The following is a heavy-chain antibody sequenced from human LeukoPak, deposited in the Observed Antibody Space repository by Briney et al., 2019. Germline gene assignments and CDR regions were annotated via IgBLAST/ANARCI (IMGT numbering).Heavy chain of an antibody. V-gene: IGHV1-24*01. J-gene: IGHJ4*02. Sequence: ASVKVSCKVSGYTLTELSMHWVRQAPGKGLEWMGDFDPEDGETIYAQKFQGRVTMTEDTSTDTAYMELSSLRSEDTAVNYCATALSGYDYVCGTLWGQGTLVTVSS. D-gene: IGHD3-16*01. CDR3: ATALSGYDYVCGTL. CDR2: FDPEDGET. CDR1: GYTLTELS.